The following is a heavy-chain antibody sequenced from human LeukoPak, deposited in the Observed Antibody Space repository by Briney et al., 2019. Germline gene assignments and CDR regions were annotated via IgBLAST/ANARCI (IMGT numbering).Heavy chain of an antibody. V-gene: IGHV3-30*02. CDR1: GFTFSSYW. CDR3: ARDGAGYYFDY. CDR2: IRSDGSNE. Sequence: GGSLRLSCAASGFTFSSYWMSWVRQAPGKGLEWVALIRSDGSNEYYADSVKGRFIISRDNSKNTLYLQMNSLTVEDAAVYYCARDGAGYYFDYWGQGTQVTVSS. J-gene: IGHJ4*02. D-gene: IGHD3-16*01.